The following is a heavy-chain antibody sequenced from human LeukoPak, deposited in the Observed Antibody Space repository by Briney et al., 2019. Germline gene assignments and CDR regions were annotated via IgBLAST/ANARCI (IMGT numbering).Heavy chain of an antibody. D-gene: IGHD6-6*01. CDR3: ARAPAARPSLRWFDP. J-gene: IGHJ5*02. Sequence: ASVKVSCKASGYAFTSYYMHWVRQAPGQGLEWMGIINPSGGSTSYAQKFQGRVTMTRDTSISTAYMELSRLRSDDTAVYYCARAPAARPSLRWFDPWGQGTLVTVSS. CDR2: INPSGGST. CDR1: GYAFTSYY. V-gene: IGHV1-46*01.